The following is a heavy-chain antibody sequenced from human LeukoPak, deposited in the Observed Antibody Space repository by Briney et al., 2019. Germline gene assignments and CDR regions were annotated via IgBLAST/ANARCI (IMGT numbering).Heavy chain of an antibody. V-gene: IGHV3-72*01. CDR1: GFTFNTYT. J-gene: IGHJ4*02. CDR3: TRDSIYYYIDY. CDR2: VRNKVSSYTT. D-gene: IGHD2-21*01. Sequence: GGSLRLSCAASGFTFNTYTMNWVRQAPGKGLEWVGRVRNKVSSYTTEYAASVKGRFTISRDDSKNSLYLQMNSLKTEDTAVYYCTRDSIYYYIDYWGQGTLVTVSS.